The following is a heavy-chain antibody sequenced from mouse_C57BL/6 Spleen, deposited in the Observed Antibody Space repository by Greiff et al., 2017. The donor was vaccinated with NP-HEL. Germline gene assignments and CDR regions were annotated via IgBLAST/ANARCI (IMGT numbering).Heavy chain of an antibody. D-gene: IGHD4-1*01. CDR2: IWSGGST. Sequence: QVQLKESGPGLVQPSQSLSITCTVSGFSLTSYGVHWVRQSPGKGLEWLGVIWSGGSTDYNAACIARLSISKDNSKSQVFFKMNSLQADDTAIYYCARKDWDGYFDYWGQGTTLTVSS. J-gene: IGHJ2*01. CDR3: ARKDWDGYFDY. V-gene: IGHV2-2*01. CDR1: GFSLTSYG.